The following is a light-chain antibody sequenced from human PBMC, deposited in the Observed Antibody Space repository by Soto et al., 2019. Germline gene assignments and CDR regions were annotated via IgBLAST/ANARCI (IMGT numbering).Light chain of an antibody. CDR2: GAS. Sequence: IVLTQSPGTLSLSPGERATLSCRASQSITSNYLAWYQQKPGQAPRLLIYGASSRASGIPDRYSGSGSGTDFTLTISRLEPEDFAVYYCQQYGSTPPVTFGQGTLLDIK. V-gene: IGKV3-20*01. J-gene: IGKJ5*01. CDR1: QSITSNY. CDR3: QQYGSTPPVT.